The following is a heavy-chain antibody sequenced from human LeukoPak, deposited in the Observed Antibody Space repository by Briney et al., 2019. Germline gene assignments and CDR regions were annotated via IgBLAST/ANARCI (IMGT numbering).Heavy chain of an antibody. CDR3: ARFDEVRGFSGFDY. Sequence: GGSLRLSCAASGFSFSNYAMHWVRQTPGKGLEWVAVISDGGTNKNYADSVKGRFTIFRDKSKSTLYLQMHSLRAEDTAVYYCARFDEVRGFSGFDYWGQGTLVTVSS. CDR2: ISDGGTNK. V-gene: IGHV3-30-3*01. D-gene: IGHD3-10*01. J-gene: IGHJ4*02. CDR1: GFSFSNYA.